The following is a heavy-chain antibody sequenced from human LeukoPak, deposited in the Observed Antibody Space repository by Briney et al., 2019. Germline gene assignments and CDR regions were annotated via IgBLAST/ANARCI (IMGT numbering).Heavy chain of an antibody. CDR1: GGSISSSSYY. CDR3: ARDGAASPIDY. CDR2: IYYSGST. V-gene: IGHV4-39*07. Sequence: SETLSLTCTVSGGSISSSSYYWGWIRQPPGKGLEWIGSIYYSGSTYYNPSLKSRVTISVDTSKNQFSLKLSSVTAADTAVYYCARDGAASPIDYWGQGTLVTVSS. D-gene: IGHD6-13*01. J-gene: IGHJ4*02.